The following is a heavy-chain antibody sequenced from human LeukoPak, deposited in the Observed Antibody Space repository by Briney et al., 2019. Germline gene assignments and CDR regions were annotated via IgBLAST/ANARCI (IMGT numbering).Heavy chain of an antibody. J-gene: IGHJ4*02. Sequence: GGSLRLSCAASGFTFSSYEMNWVRQAPGKGLEWISYISSSGSTIYYADSVKGRFTISRDNAKKSLYLQINSLRAEDTAVYYCARDRTTIFGVVLDYWGQGTLVTVSS. CDR2: ISSSGSTI. CDR1: GFTFSSYE. V-gene: IGHV3-48*03. CDR3: ARDRTTIFGVVLDY. D-gene: IGHD3-3*01.